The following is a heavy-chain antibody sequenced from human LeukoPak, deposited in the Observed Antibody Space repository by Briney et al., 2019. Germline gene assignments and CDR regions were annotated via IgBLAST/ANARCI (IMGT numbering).Heavy chain of an antibody. V-gene: IGHV3-66*01. J-gene: IGHJ3*02. Sequence: GGSLRLSCAASGFTVTDNYMNWVRQSSGKGLEWVSVIYSGGSTNYADSVKGRFTISRDNSKNTLYLQMNSLRAEDTAVYYCARDLRFARVQHFDIWGQGTMVTVSS. CDR1: GFTVTDNY. CDR2: IYSGGST. D-gene: IGHD6-13*01. CDR3: ARDLRFARVQHFDI.